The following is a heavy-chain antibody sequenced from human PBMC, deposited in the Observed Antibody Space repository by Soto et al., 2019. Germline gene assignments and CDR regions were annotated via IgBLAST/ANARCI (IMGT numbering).Heavy chain of an antibody. Sequence: SETLSLTCTVSGGSVSSGSYHWNWIRQPPGKGLEWIGYIYYSGNTNYNPSLKSRVTISVDTSRNQFSLKLSSVTAADTAVYHCAREKTGTTIFDYWGQGTPVTVYS. V-gene: IGHV4-61*01. CDR2: IYYSGNT. J-gene: IGHJ4*02. CDR1: GGSVSSGSYH. D-gene: IGHD3-9*01. CDR3: AREKTGTTIFDY.